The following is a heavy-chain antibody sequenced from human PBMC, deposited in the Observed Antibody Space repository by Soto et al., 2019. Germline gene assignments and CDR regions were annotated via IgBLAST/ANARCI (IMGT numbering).Heavy chain of an antibody. V-gene: IGHV4-34*01. CDR2: INHSGGT. Sequence: SETLSLTCAVYGGSFSAYYWSGIRQPPGKGLEWIGEINHSGGTSYNPSLKSRVTISVDTSKSQFSLKLTSVTAADRAVYYCARGSVDTVDSSGFYEYWGHGTPVTFSS. CDR1: GGSFSAYY. J-gene: IGHJ4*01. D-gene: IGHD3-22*01. CDR3: ARGSVDTVDSSGFYEY.